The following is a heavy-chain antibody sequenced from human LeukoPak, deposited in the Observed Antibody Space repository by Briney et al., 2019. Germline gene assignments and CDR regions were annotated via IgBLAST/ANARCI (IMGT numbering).Heavy chain of an antibody. CDR2: IYYSGST. D-gene: IGHD6-6*01. CDR3: ARRAARPERYFDY. Sequence: PSETLSLTCAVSGYSISSAYYWGWIRQPPGKGLEWIGSIYYSGSTYYNPSLKSRVTISVDTSKNQFSLKLSSVTAADTAVYYCARRAARPERYFDYWGQGTLVTVSS. J-gene: IGHJ4*02. V-gene: IGHV4-38-2*01. CDR1: GYSISSAYY.